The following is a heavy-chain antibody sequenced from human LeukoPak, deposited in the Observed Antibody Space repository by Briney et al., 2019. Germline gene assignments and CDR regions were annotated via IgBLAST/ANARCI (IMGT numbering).Heavy chain of an antibody. Sequence: SETLSLTCTVSGGSISSHYWSWIRQPPGKGLEWIGYIYYSGSTNYNPSLKRRVTISVDTSKNQFSLKLSSVPAADTAVYYCARVPKYRSSWFMYYYYMDVWGKGTAVTVS. J-gene: IGHJ6*03. CDR2: IYYSGST. CDR1: GGSISSHY. CDR3: ARVPKYRSSWFMYYYYMDV. D-gene: IGHD6-13*01. V-gene: IGHV4-59*11.